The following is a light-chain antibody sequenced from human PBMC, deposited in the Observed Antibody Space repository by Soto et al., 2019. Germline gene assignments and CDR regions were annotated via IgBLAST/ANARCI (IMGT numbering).Light chain of an antibody. CDR2: TAS. V-gene: IGKV1-39*01. Sequence: DIQMTQSPSSLSASVGDSVTITFRASQSVYSYLNWYQMKPGKAPTLLIYTASRLQDGVPSRFSGRGSGTDFTLTISSLQPEDFGTYYCQQSDTTPLTFGGGTKVDIK. CDR1: QSVYSY. J-gene: IGKJ4*01. CDR3: QQSDTTPLT.